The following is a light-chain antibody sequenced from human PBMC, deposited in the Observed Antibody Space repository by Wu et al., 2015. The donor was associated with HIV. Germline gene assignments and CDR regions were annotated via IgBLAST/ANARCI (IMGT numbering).Light chain of an antibody. CDR1: QSVGRN. Sequence: EIVLTQSPATLSLSPGERATLSCRASQSVGRNLAWYQQKLGQPPRLLIYGASTRATGVPARFSGSGSGADFTLTISSMQSEDFAVYYCHQYDNWPPWTFGQGTKVEIK. CDR3: HQYDNWPPWT. J-gene: IGKJ1*01. V-gene: IGKV3-15*01. CDR2: GAS.